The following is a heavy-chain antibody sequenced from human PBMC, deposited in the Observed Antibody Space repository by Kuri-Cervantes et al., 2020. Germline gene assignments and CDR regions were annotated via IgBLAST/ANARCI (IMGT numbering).Heavy chain of an antibody. V-gene: IGHV4-38-2*02. J-gene: IGHJ4*02. Sequence: GSLRLSCAVSGSSISSGYYWGWIRQPPGKGLEWIGSIYHIGSTYYNPSLKSRVTISVDTSKNQFSLKLSSVTAADTAVYYCAREGVGVWSSRPYDYWGQGTLVTVSS. CDR2: IYHIGST. CDR1: GSSISSGYY. D-gene: IGHD6-13*01. CDR3: AREGVGVWSSRPYDY.